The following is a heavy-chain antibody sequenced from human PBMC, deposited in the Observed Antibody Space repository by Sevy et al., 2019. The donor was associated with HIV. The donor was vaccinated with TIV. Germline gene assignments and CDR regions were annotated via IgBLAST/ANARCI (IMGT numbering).Heavy chain of an antibody. CDR3: ALERLSSDVAEYFQN. J-gene: IGHJ1*01. CDR1: GFTFSSYS. D-gene: IGHD1-1*01. Sequence: GSLRLSCATSGFTFSSYSMHWVRQAPGKGLEWVATISYDGINKHYADSVKGRFTISRDNFKNSLSLQMNSLRAEDTAVYFCALERLSSDVAEYFQNWGQGTLVTVSS. V-gene: IGHV3-30-3*01. CDR2: ISYDGINK.